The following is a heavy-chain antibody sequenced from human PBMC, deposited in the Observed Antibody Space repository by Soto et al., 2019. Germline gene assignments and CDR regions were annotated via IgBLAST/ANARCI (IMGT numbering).Heavy chain of an antibody. CDR1: GYTLTELS. Sequence: ASVKVSCKVSGYTLTELSMHWVRQAPGKGLEWMGGFDPEDGETIYAQKFQGRVTMTEDTSTDTAYMELSSLRSEDTAVYYCATARTNPYDFWSGYYVYWGQGTLGTVSA. D-gene: IGHD3-3*01. CDR3: ATARTNPYDFWSGYYVY. V-gene: IGHV1-24*01. J-gene: IGHJ4*02. CDR2: FDPEDGET.